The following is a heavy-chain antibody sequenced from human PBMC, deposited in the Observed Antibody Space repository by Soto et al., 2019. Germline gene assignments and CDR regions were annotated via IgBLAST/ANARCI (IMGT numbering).Heavy chain of an antibody. CDR1: GYTFTSYG. Sequence: ASVKVSCKASGYTFTSYGISWVRQATGQGLEWMGWINPYNGNTGYAQKFQGRVTMTRNTSISTAYMELSSLRSEDTAVYYCARGDPEYGDYDYWGQGTLVTVSS. J-gene: IGHJ4*02. CDR2: INPYNGNT. D-gene: IGHD4-17*01. CDR3: ARGDPEYGDYDY. V-gene: IGHV1-8*02.